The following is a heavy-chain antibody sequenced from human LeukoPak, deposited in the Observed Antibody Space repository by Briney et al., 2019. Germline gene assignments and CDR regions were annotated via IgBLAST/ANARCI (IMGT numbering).Heavy chain of an antibody. CDR3: ARDADQLGIDY. J-gene: IGHJ4*02. V-gene: IGHV1-18*01. CDR1: GGIFSSYA. D-gene: IGHD2-2*01. Sequence: ASVKVSCKASGGIFSSYAISWVRQAPGQGLEWMGWISAYNGNTNYAQKLQGRVTMTTDTSTSTAYMELRSLRSDDTAVYYCARDADQLGIDYWGQGTLVTVSS. CDR2: ISAYNGNT.